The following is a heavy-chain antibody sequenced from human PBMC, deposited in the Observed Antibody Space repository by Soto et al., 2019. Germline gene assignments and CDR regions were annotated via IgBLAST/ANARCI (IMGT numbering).Heavy chain of an antibody. CDR1: GGSISSYY. CDR3: ARGDAAYYYYMDV. J-gene: IGHJ6*03. Sequence: SETLSLTCTVSGGSISSYYWSWIRQPPGKGLEWIGYIYYSGNTNYNPSLKSRVTISVDTSKNQFSLKLSSVTAADTAVYYCARGDAAYYYYMDVWGKGTTVTVSS. CDR2: IYYSGNT. D-gene: IGHD2-15*01. V-gene: IGHV4-59*01.